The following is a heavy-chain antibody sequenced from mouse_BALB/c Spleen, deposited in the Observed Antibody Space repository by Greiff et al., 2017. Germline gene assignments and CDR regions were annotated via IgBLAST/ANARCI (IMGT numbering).Heavy chain of an antibody. V-gene: IGHV5-6-5*01. CDR1: GFTFSSYA. CDR2: ISSGGST. J-gene: IGHJ3*01. Sequence: EVHLVESGGGLVKPGGSLKLSCAASGFTFSSYAMSWVRQTPEKRLEWVASISSGGSTYYPDSVKGRFTISRDNARNILYLQMSSLRSEDTAMYYCASPYGNYAWFAYWGQGTLVTVSA. D-gene: IGHD2-10*02. CDR3: ASPYGNYAWFAY.